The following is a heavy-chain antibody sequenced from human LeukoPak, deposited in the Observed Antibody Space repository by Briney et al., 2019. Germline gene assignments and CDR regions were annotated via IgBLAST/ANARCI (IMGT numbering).Heavy chain of an antibody. CDR1: GFTFSSYA. J-gene: IGHJ4*02. Sequence: PGGSLRLSCAASGFTFSSYAMHWVRQAPGKGLEDVSAISSNGGSTYYANSVKGRFTISRDNSKNTLYLQMGSLRAEDMAGYYCQRDLLTGYHDYWRQGPLVTVSS. D-gene: IGHD3-9*01. CDR2: ISSNGGST. CDR3: QRDLLTGYHDY. V-gene: IGHV3-64*01.